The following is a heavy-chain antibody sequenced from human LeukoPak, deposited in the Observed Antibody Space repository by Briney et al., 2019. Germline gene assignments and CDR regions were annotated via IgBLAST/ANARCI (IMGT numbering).Heavy chain of an antibody. V-gene: IGHV1-18*01. D-gene: IGHD3-10*01. CDR2: ISAYNGNT. CDR3: ARDASRITMVRGVIGSAFDI. Sequence: ASVKVSCKASGYTFTSYGISWVRQAPGQGLEWMGWISAYNGNTNYAQKLQGRVTMTTDTSTSTAYMELRSLRSDDTVVYYCARDASRITMVRGVIGSAFDIWGQGTMVTVSS. J-gene: IGHJ3*02. CDR1: GYTFTSYG.